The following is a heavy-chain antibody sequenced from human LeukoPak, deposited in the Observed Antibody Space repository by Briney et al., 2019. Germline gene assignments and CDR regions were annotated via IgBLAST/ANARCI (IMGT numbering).Heavy chain of an antibody. CDR1: GYTFTGYY. CDR2: INPNSGGT. J-gene: IGHJ4*02. CDR3: ARLVGRRTVTTFGY. Sequence: GASVKVSCKASGYTFTGYYMHWVRQAPGQGLEWMGWINPNSGGTNYAQKFQGRVTTTRDTSISTAYMELSRLRSDDTAVYYCARLVGRRTVTTFGYRGQGTLVTVSS. V-gene: IGHV1-2*02. D-gene: IGHD4-17*01.